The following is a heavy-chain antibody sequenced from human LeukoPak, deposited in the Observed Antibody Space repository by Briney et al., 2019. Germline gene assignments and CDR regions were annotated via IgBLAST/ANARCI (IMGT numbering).Heavy chain of an antibody. J-gene: IGHJ4*02. D-gene: IGHD2-21*02. CDR1: GFTFSGSA. V-gene: IGHV3-73*01. CDR2: IRSKANSYAT. CDR3: TRLGCGGDCYFDY. Sequence: GGSLRLSCAASGFTFSGSAMHWVRQASGKGLEWVGRIRSKANSYATAYAASVKGRFTISRDDSKNTAYLQMNSLRTEDTAVYYCTRLGCGGDCYFDYWGQGTLVTVSS.